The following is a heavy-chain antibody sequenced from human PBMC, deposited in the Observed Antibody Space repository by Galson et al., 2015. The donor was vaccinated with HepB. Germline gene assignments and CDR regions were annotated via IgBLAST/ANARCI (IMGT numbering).Heavy chain of an antibody. J-gene: IGHJ4*02. Sequence: SVKVSCKASGYIFTGHYLHWVRQAPGQGLEWMGWINPNSGVTHYAQNFQGRVTMTRDTSINTAYMELSRLRSDDTAVYYCARGVLPPALDYWGQGTLVTVSS. CDR3: ARGVLPPALDY. CDR1: GYIFTGHY. V-gene: IGHV1-2*02. CDR2: INPNSGVT. D-gene: IGHD2-2*01.